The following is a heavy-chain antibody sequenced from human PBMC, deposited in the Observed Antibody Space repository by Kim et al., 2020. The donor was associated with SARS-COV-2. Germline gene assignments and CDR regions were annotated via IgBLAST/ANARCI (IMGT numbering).Heavy chain of an antibody. Sequence: GGSLRLSCVASGFTFSDYAMTWVRQAPGKGLEWVSGISYSGISTFYANVVKGRFIVSRDNSKNTLYLQMNSLKIEDTAMYYCAKDLSGYSGYGPPFASDYWGQGTLVTVSS. V-gene: IGHV3-23*01. CDR3: AKDLSGYSGYGPPFASDY. D-gene: IGHD5-12*01. CDR2: ISYSGIST. J-gene: IGHJ4*02. CDR1: GFTFSDYA.